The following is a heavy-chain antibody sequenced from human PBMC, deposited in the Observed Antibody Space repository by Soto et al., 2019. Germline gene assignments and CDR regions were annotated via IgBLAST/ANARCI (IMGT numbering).Heavy chain of an antibody. V-gene: IGHV1-69*02. J-gene: IGHJ4*02. D-gene: IGHD5-12*01. CDR3: ARAGGYSGYDFDY. CDR2: IIPILGIA. Sequence: QVQLVQSGAEVKKPGSSVKVSCKASGGTFSSYTISWVRQAPGQGLEWMGRIIPILGIANYAQKFQGRVKITADKSTSTAYMELSSLRSEDTAVYYCARAGGYSGYDFDYWGQGTLVTVSS. CDR1: GGTFSSYT.